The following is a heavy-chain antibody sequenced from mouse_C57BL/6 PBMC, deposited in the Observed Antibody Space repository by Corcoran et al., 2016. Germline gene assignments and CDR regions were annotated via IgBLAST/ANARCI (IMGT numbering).Heavy chain of an antibody. D-gene: IGHD1-1*01. CDR3: ASEYYGSRTFAY. CDR2: IYPRSGKT. J-gene: IGHJ3*01. V-gene: IGHV1-81*01. CDR1: GCPFTSYG. Sequence: QVQLQQSGAGLARPGASVTLSCKASGCPFTSYGLSRVKQRTGQGLVGIGEIYPRSGKTYYNEKFKGKATLTADKSSSTAYMELRSLTSEDSAVYFCASEYYGSRTFAYWCQGTLVTVSA.